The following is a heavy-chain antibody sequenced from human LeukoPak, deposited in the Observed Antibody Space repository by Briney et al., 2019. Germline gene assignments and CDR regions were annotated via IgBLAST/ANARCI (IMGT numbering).Heavy chain of an antibody. J-gene: IGHJ4*02. CDR1: GYSISRGYP. CDR3: AGDYGSTQNYIDF. D-gene: IGHD4-17*01. V-gene: IGHV4-38-2*02. Sequence: PSETLSLTCSVSGYSISRGYPWGWIRQPPGKGLEWIGSISPGGTIHYNPSPKSRVTISVDTSMNQFSLKVNSVTAADTAVYFCAGDYGSTQNYIDFWGQGTLVTVSS. CDR2: ISPGGTI.